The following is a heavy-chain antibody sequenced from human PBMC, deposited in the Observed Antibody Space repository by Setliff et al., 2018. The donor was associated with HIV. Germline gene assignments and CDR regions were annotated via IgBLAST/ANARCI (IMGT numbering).Heavy chain of an antibody. D-gene: IGHD6-19*01. V-gene: IGHV3-30*04. Sequence: PGGSLRLSCAASGFTFSIYAMHWVRQAPGKGLDGVALISYDGSNIQYADSVKGRFTISRDNSKNTLYLQMSSLRAEAPAVYYCARDRAYSSAKGYLDYWGQGTLVTVSS. J-gene: IGHJ4*02. CDR3: ARDRAYSSAKGYLDY. CDR2: ISYDGSNI. CDR1: GFTFSIYA.